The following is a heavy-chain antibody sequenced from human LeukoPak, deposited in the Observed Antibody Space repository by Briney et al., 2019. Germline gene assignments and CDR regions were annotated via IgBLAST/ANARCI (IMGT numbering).Heavy chain of an antibody. CDR1: GYTFTGYY. Sequence: ASVKVAFKASGYTFTGYYMHWVRPAPGQGREWMGWINPNSGGTNYVQKFQGRVTKSRDTSISTAYMELSRLRSDDTAVYYCPRVDTVVVPAGITWFDPWGQGTLVTVPS. J-gene: IGHJ5*02. CDR3: PRVDTVVVPAGITWFDP. CDR2: INPNSGGT. V-gene: IGHV1-2*02. D-gene: IGHD2-2*02.